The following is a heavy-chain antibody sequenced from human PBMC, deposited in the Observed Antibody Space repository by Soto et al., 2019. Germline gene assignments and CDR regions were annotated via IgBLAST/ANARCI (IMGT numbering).Heavy chain of an antibody. V-gene: IGHV3-64D*06. D-gene: IGHD3-16*01. CDR1: GFFLSSDA. CDR3: VKGVSYAFDI. CDR2: ISSNGGST. Sequence: GGARRLSWSASGFFLSSDAMHWVRQAPGKGLEYVSAISSNGGSTYYADSVKGRFTISRDNSKNTLYLQMSSLRAEDTAVYYCVKGVSYAFDIWGQGT. J-gene: IGHJ3*02.